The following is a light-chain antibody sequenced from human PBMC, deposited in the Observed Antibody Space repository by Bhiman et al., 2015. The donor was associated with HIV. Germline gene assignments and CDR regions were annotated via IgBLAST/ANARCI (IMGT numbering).Light chain of an antibody. CDR3: SSYTSTYTLV. CDR1: SGIIVPNS. Sequence: KYTLTQPHSVSESPGETVTISCTRTSGIIVPNSVQWYQQRPGSSPTLVIYEDTLRPIGVPDRFSGFVDTSSNSASLTISGLTTEDEADYYCSSYTSTYTLVFGTGTKVTVL. J-gene: IGLJ1*01. CDR2: EDT. V-gene: IGLV6-57*01.